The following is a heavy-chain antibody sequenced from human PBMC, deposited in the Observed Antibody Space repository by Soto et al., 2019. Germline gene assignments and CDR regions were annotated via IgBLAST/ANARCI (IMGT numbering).Heavy chain of an antibody. V-gene: IGHV3-30*18. CDR2: ISYDGSNK. CDR1: GFTFSSYG. J-gene: IGHJ4*02. CDR3: ANTEGTYYDFWSGYFALDY. Sequence: QVQLVESGGGVVQPGRSLRLSCAASGFTFSSYGRHWVRQAPGKGLEWVAVISYDGSNKYYADSVKGRFTISRDNSKNTLYLQMNSLRAEDTAVYYCANTEGTYYDFWSGYFALDYWGQGTLVTVSS. D-gene: IGHD3-3*01.